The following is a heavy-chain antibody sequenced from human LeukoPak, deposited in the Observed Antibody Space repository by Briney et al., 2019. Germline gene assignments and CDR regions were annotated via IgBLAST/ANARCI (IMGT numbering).Heavy chain of an antibody. V-gene: IGHV4-39*07. Sequence: PSETLSLTCTISGGSISGSSYYWGWIRRPPGKGLEWIGSIYYSGSTYYNPSLKSRVTISVDTSKNQFSLKLSSVTAADTAVYYCARDVRWAAHPLDIWGQGTMVTVSS. D-gene: IGHD1-26*01. J-gene: IGHJ3*02. CDR3: ARDVRWAAHPLDI. CDR1: GGSISGSSYY. CDR2: IYYSGST.